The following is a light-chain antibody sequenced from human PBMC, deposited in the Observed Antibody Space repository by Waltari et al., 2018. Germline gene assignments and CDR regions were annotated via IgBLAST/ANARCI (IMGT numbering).Light chain of an antibody. V-gene: IGKV1-39*01. Sequence: DIQMNQSPSSLSASVGDTVNLTCRTSQTVTTFLHWYQQKPGKAPKLLIFAATSLHTGVPSRFSGSGAGTEFTLTITDLQPEDFATYYCQQNFRIPGVTFGPGTTV. J-gene: IGKJ3*01. CDR1: QTVTTF. CDR2: AAT. CDR3: QQNFRIPGVT.